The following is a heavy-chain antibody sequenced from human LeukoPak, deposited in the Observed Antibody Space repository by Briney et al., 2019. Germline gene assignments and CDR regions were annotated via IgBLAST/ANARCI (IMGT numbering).Heavy chain of an antibody. D-gene: IGHD2-2*01. CDR2: IIPIFGTA. J-gene: IGHJ4*02. Sequence: ASVKVSCKASGGTFSSYAISWVRQAPGQGLEWMGGIIPIFGTANYAQKFQGRVTITTDESTSTAYMELSSLRAEDTAVYYCARDSGAAAPTFFDYWGQGTLVTASS. V-gene: IGHV1-69*05. CDR3: ARDSGAAAPTFFDY. CDR1: GGTFSSYA.